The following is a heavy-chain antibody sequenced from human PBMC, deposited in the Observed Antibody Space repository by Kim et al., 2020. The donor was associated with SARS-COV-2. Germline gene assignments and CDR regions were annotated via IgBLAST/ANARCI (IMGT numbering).Heavy chain of an antibody. Sequence: SETLSLTCAVYGGSFSGYYWSWIRQPPGKGLEWIGEINHSGGTNYNPSLKSRVTISVDTSKNQFSLKLSSVTAADTAVYYCARGRNVVVPAAPVGWFDPWGQGTLVTVSS. CDR3: ARGRNVVVPAAPVGWFDP. J-gene: IGHJ5*02. CDR2: INHSGGT. CDR1: GGSFSGYY. V-gene: IGHV4-34*01. D-gene: IGHD2-2*01.